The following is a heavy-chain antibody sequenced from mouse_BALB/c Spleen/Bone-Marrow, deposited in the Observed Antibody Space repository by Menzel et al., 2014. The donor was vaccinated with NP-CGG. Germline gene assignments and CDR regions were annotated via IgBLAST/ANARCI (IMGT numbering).Heavy chain of an antibody. J-gene: IGHJ4*01. CDR3: VRSYDSYAMAF. CDR2: ISSGSSTI. V-gene: IGHV5-17*02. CDR1: GFTFSSFG. Sequence: EVKVVESGGGLAQPGGSRKLSCAASGFTFSSFGMHWVRQALEKGLEWVAYISSGSSTIYYADTVKGRFTISRDNPKNTLFLQMTSLRSEDTAMYYCVRSYDSYAMAFWGQGTSVTVSS. D-gene: IGHD2-10*02.